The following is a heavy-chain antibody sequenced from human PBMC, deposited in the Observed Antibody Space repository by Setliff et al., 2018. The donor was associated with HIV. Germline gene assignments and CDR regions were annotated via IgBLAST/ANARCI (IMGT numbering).Heavy chain of an antibody. J-gene: IGHJ4*02. Sequence: TSETLSLTCSVSGGSINDERYYWSWIRQPPGKGLEWTGSIYQSGRTYYNPSLKSRLTMSVDTSKNQFSLSLSSVTAADTAVYYCARAPGAYYYDSSGYPIGIRFDYWGQGTLVTVSS. CDR2: IYQSGRT. CDR1: GGSINDERYY. D-gene: IGHD3-22*01. V-gene: IGHV4-39*07. CDR3: ARAPGAYYYDSSGYPIGIRFDY.